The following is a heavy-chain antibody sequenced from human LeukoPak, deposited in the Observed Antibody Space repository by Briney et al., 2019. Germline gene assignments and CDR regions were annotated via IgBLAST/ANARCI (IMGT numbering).Heavy chain of an antibody. J-gene: IGHJ6*03. Sequence: TGGSLRLSCAASGFTFSSYGMHWVRQAPGKGLEWVSAISGSGGSTYYADSVKGRFTISRDNSKNTLYLQMNSLRAEDTAVYYCAKDQSLPYYDILTGYQYYYYYMDVWGKGTTVTVSS. CDR2: ISGSGGST. CDR3: AKDQSLPYYDILTGYQYYYYYMDV. CDR1: GFTFSSYG. V-gene: IGHV3-23*01. D-gene: IGHD3-9*01.